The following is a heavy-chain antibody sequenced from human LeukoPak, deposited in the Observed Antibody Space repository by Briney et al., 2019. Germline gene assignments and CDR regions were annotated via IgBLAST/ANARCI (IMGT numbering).Heavy chain of an antibody. Sequence: ASVKVSCKASGYTFTSYDINWVRQATGQGLEWMGWMNPISGNTGHAQKFQGRVTMTRNTSISTAYMELSSLRSEDTAVYYCARPYSSGWGSGFDPWGQGTLVTVSS. CDR2: MNPISGNT. V-gene: IGHV1-8*01. J-gene: IGHJ5*02. CDR1: GYTFTSYD. CDR3: ARPYSSGWGSGFDP. D-gene: IGHD6-19*01.